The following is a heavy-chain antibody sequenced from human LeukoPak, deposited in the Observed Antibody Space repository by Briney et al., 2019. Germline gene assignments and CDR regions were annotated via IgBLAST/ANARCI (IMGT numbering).Heavy chain of an antibody. CDR3: ARDRGAYDY. V-gene: IGHV4-4*07. CDR2: IYSSGST. CDR1: GGSINSHY. D-gene: IGHD5-12*01. Sequence: NPSETLSLTCTVSGGSINSHYWSWIRQPAGKGLEWIGRIYSSGSTNHNPSLKSRVTMSVDTSKNQISLKLSSVAAADTAVYHCARDRGAYDYWGQGTLVTVSS. J-gene: IGHJ4*02.